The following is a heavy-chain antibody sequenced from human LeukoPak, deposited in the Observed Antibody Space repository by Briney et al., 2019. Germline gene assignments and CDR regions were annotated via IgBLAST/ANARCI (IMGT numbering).Heavy chain of an antibody. CDR3: AREGSSGWYNYYYYGMDV. D-gene: IGHD6-19*01. Sequence: PSGTLSLTCAVSGGSISSSNWWSWVRQPPGKGLEWIGYIYYSGSTYYNPSLKSRVTISVGTSKNQFSLKLSSVTAADTAVYYCAREGSSGWYNYYYYGMDVWGQGTTVTVSS. CDR2: IYYSGST. J-gene: IGHJ6*02. V-gene: IGHV4-4*02. CDR1: GGSISSSNW.